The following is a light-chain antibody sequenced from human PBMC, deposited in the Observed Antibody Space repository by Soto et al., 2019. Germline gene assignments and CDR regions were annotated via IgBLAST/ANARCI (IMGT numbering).Light chain of an antibody. CDR3: SSLAGGTLV. CDR1: STDVGDYKY. CDR2: EVN. Sequence: QSVLTQPPPASGSPGQSVTISCTGTSTDVGDYKYVFWYQQHPGKAPKLLIYEVNKRPSGVPDRFSGSKSGNTASLTVSGLQAEDEADYYCSSLAGGTLVFGGGTKVTVL. J-gene: IGLJ2*01. V-gene: IGLV2-8*01.